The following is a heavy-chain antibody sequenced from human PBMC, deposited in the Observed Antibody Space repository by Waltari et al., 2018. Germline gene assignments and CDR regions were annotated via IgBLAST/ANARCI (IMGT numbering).Heavy chain of an antibody. CDR2: IDYSGST. D-gene: IGHD6-13*01. Sequence: QVQLQESGPGLVKPSETLSLTCTVSGGSISSYYCSWIRQPPGKGLELIGYIDYSGSTNYNPSLKRRVTISVDTSKNQFSLKLSSVTAADTAVYYCARGEGSSWYYPLDYWGQGTLVTVSS. J-gene: IGHJ4*02. CDR3: ARGEGSSWYYPLDY. CDR1: GGSISSYY. V-gene: IGHV4-59*01.